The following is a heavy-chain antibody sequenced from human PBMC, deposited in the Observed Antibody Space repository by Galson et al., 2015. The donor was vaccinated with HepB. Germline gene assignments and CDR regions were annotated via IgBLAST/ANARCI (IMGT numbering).Heavy chain of an antibody. CDR1: EFTFSSYW. CDR3: ARRISLVRGIITKPDYYYGMDV. D-gene: IGHD3-10*01. J-gene: IGHJ6*02. Sequence: SLRLSCAASEFTFSSYWMNWVCQAPGKGLEWVANINPDGSEKYYVASLKGRFTISRDNAKNSLYLQMDSLRAEDTAVYYCARRISLVRGIITKPDYYYGMDVWGQGTTVTVAS. V-gene: IGHV3-7*03. CDR2: INPDGSEK.